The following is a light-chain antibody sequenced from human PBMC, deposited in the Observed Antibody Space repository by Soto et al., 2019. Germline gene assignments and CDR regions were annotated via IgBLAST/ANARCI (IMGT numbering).Light chain of an antibody. V-gene: IGLV2-14*03. Sequence: QSALTQPASVSGSPGQSITISCAGTSSDIGGSNYVSWYQQHPGKAPKLMIYGVSNRPSGVSNRFSGSKSGNTASLTISGLQAEDEADYFCYSSRSSSSTSYVFWTGTKVTVL. CDR2: GVS. J-gene: IGLJ1*01. CDR3: YSSRSSSSTSYV. CDR1: SSDIGGSNY.